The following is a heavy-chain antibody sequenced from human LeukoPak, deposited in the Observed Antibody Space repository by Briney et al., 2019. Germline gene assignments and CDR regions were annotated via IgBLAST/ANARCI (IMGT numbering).Heavy chain of an antibody. CDR2: IYYSGST. Sequence: PSETLSLTCTVSGGSISSYYWSWIRQPPGKGLEWIGYIYYSGSTNYNPSLKSRVTISVDTSKNQFSLKLSSVTAADTAVYYCARGGRIAAAVIDYWGQGTLVTVSS. V-gene: IGHV4-59*01. CDR1: GGSISSYY. D-gene: IGHD6-13*01. J-gene: IGHJ4*02. CDR3: ARGGRIAAAVIDY.